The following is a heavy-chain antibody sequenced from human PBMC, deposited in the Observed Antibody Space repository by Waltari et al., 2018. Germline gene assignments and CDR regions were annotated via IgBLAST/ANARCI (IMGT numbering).Heavy chain of an antibody. CDR1: GFTFKNFW. CDR2: RNEDGSKT. Sequence: EVQLVESGGALVQPGGSLRLSCAASGFTFKNFWMGWVRQAPGKGLWCLATRNEDGSKTYYVDSVTGRFTISRDNTKNSLYIQMNNLRAEDTAVYYCARKVDAFGGQGTLVTVSS. CDR3: ARKVDAF. D-gene: IGHD3-10*01. V-gene: IGHV3-7*01. J-gene: IGHJ4*02.